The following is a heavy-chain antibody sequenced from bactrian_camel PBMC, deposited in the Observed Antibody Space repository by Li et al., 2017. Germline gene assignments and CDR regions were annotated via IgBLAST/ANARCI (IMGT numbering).Heavy chain of an antibody. Sequence: VQLVESGGGSVHTGGSLRLSCTTSGFTFADSAMAWYRQAPGNECEMVSTISTDGSAYYEEFAKGRFTISRDNAKNTVYLQMSTLKPEDTATYYCAADKFVHLRNWSSGSWAFWGQGTQVTVS. V-gene: IGHV3S55*01. CDR2: ISTDGSA. J-gene: IGHJ4*01. D-gene: IGHD7*01. CDR3: AADKFVHLRNWSSGSWAF. CDR1: GFTFADSA.